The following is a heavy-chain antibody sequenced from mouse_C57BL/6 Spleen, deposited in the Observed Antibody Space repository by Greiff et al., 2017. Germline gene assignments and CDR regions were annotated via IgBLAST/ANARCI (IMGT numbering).Heavy chain of an antibody. D-gene: IGHD1-1*02. Sequence: QVQLQQPGAELVMPGASVKLSCKASGYTFTSYWMHWVKQRPGQGLEWIGEIDPSDSYTNYNQKFKGKSTLTVDKSSSTAYMQLSSLTSEDSAVYYCARGVAKYFDYWGHGTTLTVSS. CDR2: IDPSDSYT. J-gene: IGHJ2*01. CDR3: ARGVAKYFDY. CDR1: GYTFTSYW. V-gene: IGHV1-69*01.